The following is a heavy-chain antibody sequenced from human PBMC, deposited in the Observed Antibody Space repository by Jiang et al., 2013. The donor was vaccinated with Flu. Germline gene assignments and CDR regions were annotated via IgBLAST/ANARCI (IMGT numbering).Heavy chain of an antibody. J-gene: IGHJ3*01. CDR2: VSHSGSS. CDR3: TRPNYFGHEAAHV. CDR1: RASLRNYF. V-gene: IGHV4-59*08. Sequence: GSGLVKPSDTLSLTCTVSRASLRNYFWSWYRQPPGKRLEWIGYVSHSGSSSYNPSLESRVSMSIDTSKNEISLRLTSVTASDTAVYYCTRPNYFGHEAAHVWGQGTMVIVSS. D-gene: IGHD2-15*01.